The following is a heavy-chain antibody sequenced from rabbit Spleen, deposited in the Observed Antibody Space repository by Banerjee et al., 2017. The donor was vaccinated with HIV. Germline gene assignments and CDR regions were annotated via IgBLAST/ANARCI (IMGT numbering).Heavy chain of an antibody. Sequence: QSLEESGGDLVKPGASLTLTCTASGLDFNKYSYMCWVRQSPGKGLELIGCIYFGSGSAYYASWAKGRFTISKTSSTTVTLQMTSLTAADTATYFCARLHPGTSVYTGAFDPWGPGTLVTVS. CDR3: ARLHPGTSVYTGAFDP. CDR2: IYFGSGSA. D-gene: IGHD8-1*01. V-gene: IGHV1S40*01. CDR1: GLDFNKYSY. J-gene: IGHJ2*01.